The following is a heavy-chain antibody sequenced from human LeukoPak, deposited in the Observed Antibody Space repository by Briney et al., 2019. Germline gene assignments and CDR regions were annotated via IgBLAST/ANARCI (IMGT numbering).Heavy chain of an antibody. D-gene: IGHD1-14*01. Sequence: GASVKVSCKASGYTFSRHFIHWVRQAPGQGLEWMGGIIPIFGTANYAQKFQGRVTITADESTSTAYMELSSLRSEDTAVYYCAYRKEDAFDIWGQGTMVTVSS. CDR3: AYRKEDAFDI. V-gene: IGHV1-69*13. CDR1: GYTFSRHF. J-gene: IGHJ3*02. CDR2: IIPIFGTA.